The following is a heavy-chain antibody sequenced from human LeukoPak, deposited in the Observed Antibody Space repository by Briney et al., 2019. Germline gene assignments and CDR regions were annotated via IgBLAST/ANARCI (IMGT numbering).Heavy chain of an antibody. CDR3: AKDRTSSGWHYPDAFDI. V-gene: IGHV3-9*01. D-gene: IGHD6-19*01. J-gene: IGHJ3*02. CDR2: ISWNGGSA. CDR1: GFTFDDYA. Sequence: GGSLRLSCAASGFTFDDYAMPWVRQAPGKGLEWVSGISWNGGSAGYAESVKGRFTISRDNAKNSLDLQMNSLRAEDTALYYCAKDRTSSGWHYPDAFDIWGQGTMVTVSS.